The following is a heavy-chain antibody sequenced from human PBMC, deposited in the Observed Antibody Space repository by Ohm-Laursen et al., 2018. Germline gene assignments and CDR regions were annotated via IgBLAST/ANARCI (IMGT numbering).Heavy chain of an antibody. V-gene: IGHV3-33*01. CDR1: GFTFSRNG. J-gene: IGHJ4*02. Sequence: SSLRLSCSASGFTFSRNGMHWVRQAPGKGLEWVAVIWYDGSNKYYADSVKGRFTISRDNSENTLYLQMNSLRAEDTAVYYCARDTTLGYSGYDLNYWGQGTLVTVSS. CDR2: IWYDGSNK. CDR3: ARDTTLGYSGYDLNY. D-gene: IGHD5-12*01.